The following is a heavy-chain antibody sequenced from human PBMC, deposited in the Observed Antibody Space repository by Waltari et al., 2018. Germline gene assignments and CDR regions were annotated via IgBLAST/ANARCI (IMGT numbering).Heavy chain of an antibody. D-gene: IGHD3-10*01. Sequence: QVQLQESGPGLVKPSQTLSLTCTVSGGPISSGGYYWSWIRQHPGKGLEWIGYIYHSGSTYYNPSLKSRVTIAVDRSKNQFSLKLSSVTAADTAVYYCARVSGGFGEPYWGQGTLVTVSS. CDR1: GGPISSGGYY. J-gene: IGHJ4*02. CDR3: ARVSGGFGEPY. CDR2: IYHSGST. V-gene: IGHV4-31*03.